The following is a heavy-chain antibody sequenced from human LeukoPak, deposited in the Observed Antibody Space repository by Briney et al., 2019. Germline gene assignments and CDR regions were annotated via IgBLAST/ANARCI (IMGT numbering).Heavy chain of an antibody. CDR1: GFTFTTYA. CDR2: IGAGGAAT. D-gene: IGHD6-19*01. Sequence: PGASLRLSCAASGFTFTTYAMTWVRQAPGKGLEWVSSIGAGGAATFYSDSVKGRFTISRDNSMNTLYVQMSSLRAEDTAVYYCGRPTKFWLIQGDGVDVWGQGTTVTVSS. J-gene: IGHJ6*02. V-gene: IGHV3-23*01. CDR3: GRPTKFWLIQGDGVDV.